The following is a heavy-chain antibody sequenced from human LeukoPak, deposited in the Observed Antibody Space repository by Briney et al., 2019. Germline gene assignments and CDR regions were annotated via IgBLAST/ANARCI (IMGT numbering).Heavy chain of an antibody. CDR3: AREVTLRSPFDY. J-gene: IGHJ4*02. CDR2: ISSSGSTI. V-gene: IGHV3-48*03. D-gene: IGHD3-3*01. Sequence: GGSLRLSCAASGFTFSSYEMTWVRQAPGKGLEWVSYISSSGSTIYYADSVKSRFTISRDNAKNSLYLQMNSLRAEDTAVYYCAREVTLRSPFDYWGQGTLVTVSS. CDR1: GFTFSSYE.